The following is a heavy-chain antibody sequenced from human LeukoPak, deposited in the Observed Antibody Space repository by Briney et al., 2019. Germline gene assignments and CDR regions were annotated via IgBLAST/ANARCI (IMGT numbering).Heavy chain of an antibody. CDR2: INPNSGGT. CDR1: GYTFTGYY. V-gene: IGHV1-2*06. CDR3: AREQTGTTGRYFDY. Sequence: ASVKVSCKASGYTFTGYYMHWVRQAPGQGLEWMGRINPNSGGTNYAQKFQGRVTMTRDTSISTAYMELSRLRSDDTAEYYCAREQTGTTGRYFDYWGQGTLVTVSP. J-gene: IGHJ4*02. D-gene: IGHD1-7*01.